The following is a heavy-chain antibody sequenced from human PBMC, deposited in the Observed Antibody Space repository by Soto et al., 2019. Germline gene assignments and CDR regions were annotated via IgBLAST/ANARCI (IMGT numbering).Heavy chain of an antibody. J-gene: IGHJ4*02. CDR1: GYTFTSYG. D-gene: IGHD3-10*01. CDR2: ISAYNGNT. CDR3: ARLVVGLSMVRGVIAGFDY. Sequence: GASVKVSCKASGYTFTSYGISWVRQAPGQGLEWMGWISAYNGNTNYAQKLQGRVTMTTDTSTSTAYMELRSLRSDDTAVYYCARLVVGLSMVRGVIAGFDYWGQGTLVTVSS. V-gene: IGHV1-18*01.